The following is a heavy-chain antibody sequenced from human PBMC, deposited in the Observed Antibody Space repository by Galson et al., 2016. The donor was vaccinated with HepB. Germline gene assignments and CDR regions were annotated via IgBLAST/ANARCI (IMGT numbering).Heavy chain of an antibody. D-gene: IGHD6-13*01. J-gene: IGHJ6*02. CDR1: GYTFTNYG. CDR2: ISAYNGNT. Sequence: SVKVSCKASGYTFTNYGISWVRQAPGQGPEWMGWISAYNGNTNYAQNLQGRVTMTTDTSTSTVYMELRSLRSDDTAVYYCAREAIAAAGLYYFNGMDVRGQGTTVTVSS. V-gene: IGHV1-18*01. CDR3: AREAIAAAGLYYFNGMDV.